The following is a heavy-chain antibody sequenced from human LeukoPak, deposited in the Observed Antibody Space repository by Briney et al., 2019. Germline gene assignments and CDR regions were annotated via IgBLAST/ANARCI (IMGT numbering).Heavy chain of an antibody. CDR3: ARVKPRIAAAAHAFDI. V-gene: IGHV4-39*07. Sequence: SETLSLTCTVSGGSISSSSYYWGWIRQPPGKGLEWIGSIYYSGRTYYNPSLKSRVTISVDTSKNQFSLKLSSVTAADTAVYYCARVKPRIAAAAHAFDIWGQGTMVTVSS. CDR2: IYYSGRT. D-gene: IGHD6-13*01. J-gene: IGHJ3*02. CDR1: GGSISSSSYY.